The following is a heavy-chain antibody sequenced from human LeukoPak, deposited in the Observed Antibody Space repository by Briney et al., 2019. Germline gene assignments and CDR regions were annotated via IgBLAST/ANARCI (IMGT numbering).Heavy chain of an antibody. CDR1: GYSISSGYY. CDR2: IYHSGST. CDR3: ARGEYYDSSGYYYPS. J-gene: IGHJ4*02. V-gene: IGHV4-38-2*02. Sequence: SETLSLTCTVSGYSISSGYYWGWIRQPPGKGLEWIGSIYHSGSTYYNPSLKSRVTISVDTSKSQFSLKLSSVTAADTAVYYCARGEYYDSSGYYYPSWGQGTLVTVSS. D-gene: IGHD3-22*01.